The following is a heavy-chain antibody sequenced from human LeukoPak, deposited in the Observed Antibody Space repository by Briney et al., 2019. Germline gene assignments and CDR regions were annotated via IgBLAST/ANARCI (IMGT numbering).Heavy chain of an antibody. CDR3: ARGSTYYDSSGQVPFDY. D-gene: IGHD3-22*01. V-gene: IGHV3-21*01. J-gene: IGHJ4*02. CDR2: ISSGGSSI. CDR1: GFTFSNYS. Sequence: GGSLRLSCAASGFTFSNYSMNWVRQAPGKGLEWVSSISSGGSSIYNADSVKGRFTISGDNGKNTLYLQMNSLRAEDTAVHYCARGSTYYDSSGQVPFDYWGQGTLVTVSS.